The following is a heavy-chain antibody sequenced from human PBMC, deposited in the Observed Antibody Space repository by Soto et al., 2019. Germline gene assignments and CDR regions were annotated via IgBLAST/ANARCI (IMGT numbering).Heavy chain of an antibody. CDR2: IYYSGST. J-gene: IGHJ6*02. CDR3: AREIGEYYYYYGMDV. Sequence: SETMSLTCPVSGGSIISGGYYWSWISQHPGKGLEWIGYIYYSGSTYYNPSLKSRVTISVDTSKNQFSLKLSSVTAADTAVSYCAREIGEYYYYYGMDVWGQGTTVTVSS. D-gene: IGHD3-3*01. V-gene: IGHV4-31*03. CDR1: GGSIISGGYY.